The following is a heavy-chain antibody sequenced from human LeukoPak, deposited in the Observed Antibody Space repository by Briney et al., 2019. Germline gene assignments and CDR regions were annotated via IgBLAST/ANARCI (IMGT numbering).Heavy chain of an antibody. V-gene: IGHV4-59*01. CDR1: GDSTSSYY. CDR3: ARAGPRRDGYNLDY. J-gene: IGHJ4*02. D-gene: IGHD5-24*01. CDR2: INYSGSS. Sequence: SESLSLTCTVSGDSTSSYYWSWIRQPPGKGLEYIGYINYSGSSNYNPSLKSRVTMSVDTSKNQFSLKLSSVTAADTAVYYCARAGPRRDGYNLDYWGQGTLVTVSS.